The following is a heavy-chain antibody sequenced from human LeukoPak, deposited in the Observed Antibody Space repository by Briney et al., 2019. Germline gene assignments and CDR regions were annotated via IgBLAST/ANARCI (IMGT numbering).Heavy chain of an antibody. CDR3: AKDRLEHHYYYYYMDV. CDR1: GFTFSSYA. J-gene: IGHJ6*03. CDR2: ISGSGGST. Sequence: PGGSLRLSCAASGFTFSSYAMSWVRQAPGKGLEWVSAISGSGGSTYYADSVKGRFTISRDNSKNTLYLQMNSLRAEDTAVYYCAKDRLEHHYYYYYMDVWGKGTTVTVSS. V-gene: IGHV3-23*01. D-gene: IGHD1/OR15-1a*01.